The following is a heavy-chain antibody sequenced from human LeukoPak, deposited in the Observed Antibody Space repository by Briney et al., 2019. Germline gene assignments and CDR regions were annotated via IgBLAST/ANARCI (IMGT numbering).Heavy chain of an antibody. Sequence: GGSLRLSCAASGFTFSSYGMHWVRQAPGKGLEWVAVIWYEGSNTYYAASVKGRFTISRDNSKNTLYVQMNSLRAEDTAVYYCARGFAGLYDSSGYYYFDYWGQGTLVTVSS. CDR2: IWYEGSNT. V-gene: IGHV3-33*01. J-gene: IGHJ4*02. CDR1: GFTFSSYG. D-gene: IGHD3-22*01. CDR3: ARGFAGLYDSSGYYYFDY.